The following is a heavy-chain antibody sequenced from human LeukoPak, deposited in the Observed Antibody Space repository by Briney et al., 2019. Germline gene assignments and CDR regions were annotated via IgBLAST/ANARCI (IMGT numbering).Heavy chain of an antibody. CDR1: GFTFSGNG. V-gene: IGHV3-30*18. CDR2: ISNDGRTT. D-gene: IGHD3-22*01. J-gene: IGHJ6*01. CDR3: AKGFVQQKMALVGGYDYYRYG. Sequence: GGSLRLSCAASGFTFSGNGMRWVRQAPGKGLEWVASISNDGRTTYYVAPVKGRFTISRDNSKNTLYLQMNSLRTGDTAVYYCAKGFVQQKMALVGGYDYYRYGWGKGLTVTASA.